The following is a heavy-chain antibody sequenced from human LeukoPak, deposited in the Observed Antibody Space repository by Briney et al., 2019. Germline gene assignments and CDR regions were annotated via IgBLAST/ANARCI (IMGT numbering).Heavy chain of an antibody. CDR3: ARVGVEYDSSGYYDY. V-gene: IGHV1-18*01. CDR2: ISAYNGNT. Sequence: ASVKVSCKASGDTFTSYGISWVRQAPGQGLEWMGWISAYNGNTNYAQKLQGRVTMTTDTSTSTAYMELRSLRSDDTAVYYCARVGVEYDSSGYYDYWGQGTLVTVSS. CDR1: GDTFTSYG. J-gene: IGHJ4*02. D-gene: IGHD3-22*01.